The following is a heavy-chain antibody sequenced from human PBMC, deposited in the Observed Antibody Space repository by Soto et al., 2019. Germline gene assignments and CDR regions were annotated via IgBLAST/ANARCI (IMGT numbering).Heavy chain of an antibody. D-gene: IGHD3-22*01. Sequence: LRLSCAASGFTFSSYGMHWVRQAPGKGLEWVAVIWYDGSNKYYADSVKGRFTISRDNSKNTLYLQMNSLRAEDTAVYYCARDPRYDSSGPLDYWGQGXLVTVYS. CDR3: ARDPRYDSSGPLDY. CDR1: GFTFSSYG. CDR2: IWYDGSNK. V-gene: IGHV3-33*01. J-gene: IGHJ4*02.